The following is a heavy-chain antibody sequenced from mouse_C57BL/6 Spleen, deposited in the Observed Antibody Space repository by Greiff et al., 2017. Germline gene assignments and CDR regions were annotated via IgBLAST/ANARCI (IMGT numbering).Heavy chain of an antibody. Sequence: QVQLKQSGAELVRPGASVTLSCKASGYTFTDYEMHWVKQTPVHGLEWIGAIDPETGGTAYNQKFKGKAILTADKSTSTAYMELRGLPSEDSAVYSCTSSGSSRYSYSFDYWGQGTSLTVSS. CDR2: IDPETGGT. J-gene: IGHJ2*02. V-gene: IGHV1-15*01. CDR1: GYTFTDYE. CDR3: TSSGSSRYSYSFDY. D-gene: IGHD3-2*02.